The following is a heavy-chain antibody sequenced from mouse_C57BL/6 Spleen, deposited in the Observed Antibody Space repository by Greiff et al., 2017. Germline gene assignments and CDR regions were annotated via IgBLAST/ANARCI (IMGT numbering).Heavy chain of an antibody. J-gene: IGHJ1*03. D-gene: IGHD1-1*01. CDR2: IVPNSGGT. Sequence: QVQLQQPGAELVKPGASVKLSCKASGYTFTSYWMDWVKQRPGRGLEWIGRIVPNSGGTKYNEKFKSKATLTVAKPSSTAYMQLSSLTSEDSAVYYYARSPVVPYWCFDVWGTGTTVTVSS. V-gene: IGHV1-72*01. CDR1: GYTFTSYW. CDR3: ARSPVVPYWCFDV.